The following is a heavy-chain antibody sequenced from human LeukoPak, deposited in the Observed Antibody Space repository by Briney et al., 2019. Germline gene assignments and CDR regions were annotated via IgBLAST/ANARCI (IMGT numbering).Heavy chain of an antibody. V-gene: IGHV4-39*01. CDR3: AKRQPGNNGGWFAT. Sequence: PSETLSLTCTVSGGSITTNSHSWDWIRQPPGKGLKWIGSINYSGSTYNNPSLRSRITMSIDPSRNQFSLKLTSVTAADAAVYYCAKRQPGNNGGWFATWGQGTLVTVSS. CDR1: GGSITTNSHS. J-gene: IGHJ5*02. CDR2: INYSGST. D-gene: IGHD4-23*01.